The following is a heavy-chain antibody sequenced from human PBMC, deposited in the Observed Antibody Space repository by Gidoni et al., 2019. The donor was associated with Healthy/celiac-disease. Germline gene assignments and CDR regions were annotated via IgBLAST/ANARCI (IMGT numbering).Heavy chain of an antibody. Sequence: QVQLVQSGAEVKKPGASVTVSCKASGYTFTGDCVHLVRQAPGQGLEWMGWINPTSGGTNYAQKFQGWVPMTRDMSISTAYMELSRLRSDDTAVYYCARDPGVAGTPGDYWGQGTLVTVSS. D-gene: IGHD6-19*01. CDR1: GYTFTGDC. CDR3: ARDPGVAGTPGDY. V-gene: IGHV1-2*04. J-gene: IGHJ4*02. CDR2: INPTSGGT.